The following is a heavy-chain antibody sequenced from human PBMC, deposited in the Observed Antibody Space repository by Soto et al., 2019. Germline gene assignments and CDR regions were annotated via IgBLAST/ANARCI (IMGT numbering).Heavy chain of an antibody. J-gene: IGHJ6*02. Sequence: SVKVSCKASGGTFSSYAISWVRQAPGQGLEWMGGIIPIFRTADYAQKFQGRVTITADESTSTAYMELSSLRSEDTAVYYCARGGWGSSQADYYYGMDVWGQGTTVTVSS. D-gene: IGHD6-13*01. CDR2: IIPIFRTA. V-gene: IGHV1-69*13. CDR3: ARGGWGSSQADYYYGMDV. CDR1: GGTFSSYA.